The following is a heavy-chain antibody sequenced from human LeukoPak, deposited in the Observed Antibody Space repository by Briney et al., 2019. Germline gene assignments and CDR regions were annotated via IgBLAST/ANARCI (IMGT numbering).Heavy chain of an antibody. CDR2: ITPMFGTA. J-gene: IGHJ4*02. V-gene: IGHV1-69*01. D-gene: IGHD3-22*01. CDR1: GGTFSRSG. Sequence: GASVKVSCKASGGTFSRSGISWVRQAPGQGLEWMGGITPMFGTANYARKFQGRVTITADESTSTAYLELTSLRSEDTAIYYCARDAAIFDSSGYYFLWWGQGALVTVSS. CDR3: ARDAAIFDSSGYYFLW.